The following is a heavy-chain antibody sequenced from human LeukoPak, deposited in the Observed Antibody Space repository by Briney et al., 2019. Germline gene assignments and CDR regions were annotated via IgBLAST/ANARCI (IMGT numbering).Heavy chain of an antibody. J-gene: IGHJ4*02. CDR2: ISYDGSNK. Sequence: GRSLRLSCAASGFTFSSYGMHWVRQAPGKGLEWVAVISYDGSNKYYADSVKGRFTISRDNSKNTLYLQMNSLRAEDTALYYCAKGGYYDSSGYYYPYFDYWGQGTLVTVSS. D-gene: IGHD3-22*01. V-gene: IGHV3-30*18. CDR1: GFTFSSYG. CDR3: AKGGYYDSSGYYYPYFDY.